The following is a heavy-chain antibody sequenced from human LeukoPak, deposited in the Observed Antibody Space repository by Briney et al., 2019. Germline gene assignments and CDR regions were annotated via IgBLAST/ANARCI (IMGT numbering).Heavy chain of an antibody. CDR1: GGTFSSDA. CDR3: ASSFYGGNNPIFTY. Sequence: ASVKVSCKASGGTFSSDAFSWVRQAPGQGLEWMGILNPSGGSTSYAQKFQGRVTMTRDTSTSTVYMELSSLRSEDTAVYYCASSFYGGNNPIFTYWGQGTLVTVSS. V-gene: IGHV1-46*01. J-gene: IGHJ4*02. CDR2: LNPSGGST. D-gene: IGHD4-23*01.